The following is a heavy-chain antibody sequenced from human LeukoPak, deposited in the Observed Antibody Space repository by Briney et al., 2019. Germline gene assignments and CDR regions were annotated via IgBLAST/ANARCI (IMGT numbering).Heavy chain of an antibody. V-gene: IGHV3-7*01. D-gene: IGHD2-2*01. CDR3: ARDKIGYCSSTSCYYFDY. J-gene: IGHJ4*02. Sequence: GGSLRLSCAASGFTFSSYWMSWVRQAPGKGLEWVANIKQDGSEKYYVDSVKGGFTISRDNANNSLYLQMNSLRAEDTAVYYCARDKIGYCSSTSCYYFDYWGQGTLVTVSS. CDR2: IKQDGSEK. CDR1: GFTFSSYW.